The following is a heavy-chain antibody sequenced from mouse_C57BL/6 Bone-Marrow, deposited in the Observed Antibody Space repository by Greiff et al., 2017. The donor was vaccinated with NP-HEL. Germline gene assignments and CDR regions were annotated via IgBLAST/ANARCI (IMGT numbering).Heavy chain of an antibody. Sequence: VQLQQSGPELVKPGASVKLSCKASGYAFSSSWMNWVKQRPGKGLEWIGRIYPGDGDTNYNGKFKGKATLTADKSSSTAYMQLSSLTSEDSAVYFCARSPYYYGSIYWYFDVWGTGTTVTVSS. CDR2: IYPGDGDT. CDR3: ARSPYYYGSIYWYFDV. D-gene: IGHD1-1*01. V-gene: IGHV1-82*01. J-gene: IGHJ1*03. CDR1: GYAFSSSW.